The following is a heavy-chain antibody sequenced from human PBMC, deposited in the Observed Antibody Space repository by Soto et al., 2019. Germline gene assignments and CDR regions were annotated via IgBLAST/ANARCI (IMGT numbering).Heavy chain of an antibody. Sequence: GESLKISCKGSGYSFTSYWISWVRQMPGKGLEWMGRIDPSDSYTNYSPSFQGHVTISADKSISTAYLQWSSLKASDTAMYYCASGYSSGWSSDYWGQGTLVTVSS. D-gene: IGHD6-19*01. J-gene: IGHJ4*02. CDR3: ASGYSSGWSSDY. CDR1: GYSFTSYW. CDR2: IDPSDSYT. V-gene: IGHV5-10-1*01.